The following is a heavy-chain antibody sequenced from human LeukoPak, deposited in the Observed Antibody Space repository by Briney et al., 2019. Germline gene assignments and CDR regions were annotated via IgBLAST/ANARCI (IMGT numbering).Heavy chain of an antibody. CDR3: ARDPSSFGGYFDY. CDR2: TNNDGSVT. CDR1: GFTFSSYW. V-gene: IGHV3-74*01. J-gene: IGHJ4*02. Sequence: GGSLRLSCAASGFTFSSYWMHWVRQAPGEGLVWVSCTNNDGSVTNYADSVKGRFTISRDNAKNTLYLQMNSLRAEDTAVYYCARDPSSFGGYFDYWGQGTLVSVSS. D-gene: IGHD3-16*01.